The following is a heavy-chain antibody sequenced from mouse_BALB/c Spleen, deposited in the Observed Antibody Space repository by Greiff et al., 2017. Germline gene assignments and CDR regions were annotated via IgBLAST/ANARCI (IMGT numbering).Heavy chain of an antibody. J-gene: IGHJ4*01. V-gene: IGHV7-3*02. CDR1: GFTFTDYY. Sequence: EVQLVESGGGLVQPGGSLRLSCATSGFTFTDYYMSWVRQPPGKALEWLGFIRNKANGYTTEYSASVKGRFTISRDNSQSILYLQMNTLRAEDSATYYCARDGSSIPYAMDYWGQGTSVTVSS. CDR2: IRNKANGYTT. D-gene: IGHD1-1*01. CDR3: ARDGSSIPYAMDY.